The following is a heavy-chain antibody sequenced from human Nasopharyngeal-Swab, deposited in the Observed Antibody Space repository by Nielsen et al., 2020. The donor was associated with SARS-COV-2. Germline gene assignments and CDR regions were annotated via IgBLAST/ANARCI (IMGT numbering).Heavy chain of an antibody. J-gene: IGHJ3*02. CDR2: INAGNGNT. CDR1: GYTFTSYA. Sequence: ASVKVSCKASGYTFTSYAMHWVRQAPGQRLEWMGWINAGNGNTKYSQKFQGRVTITRDTSASTAYMELSSLRSEDTAVYYCARDQYSGSPSGAFDTWGQGTMVTVSS. D-gene: IGHD1-26*01. V-gene: IGHV1-3*01. CDR3: ARDQYSGSPSGAFDT.